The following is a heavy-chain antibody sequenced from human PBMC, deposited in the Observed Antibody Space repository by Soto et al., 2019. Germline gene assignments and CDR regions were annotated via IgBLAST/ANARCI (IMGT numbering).Heavy chain of an antibody. D-gene: IGHD5-18*01. Sequence: QPGGSLRLSCVASGFTFSSFALHWVRQAPGKGLEWVAVVSNDGSKKYYADSVKGRFTISRDNSKNTLYLQMNSLRAEDTAVYYCARDAPRGYSYGHDAVDIWGQGTLVTVSS. CDR2: VSNDGSKK. V-gene: IGHV3-30-3*01. CDR1: GFTFSSFA. CDR3: ARDAPRGYSYGHDAVDI. J-gene: IGHJ3*02.